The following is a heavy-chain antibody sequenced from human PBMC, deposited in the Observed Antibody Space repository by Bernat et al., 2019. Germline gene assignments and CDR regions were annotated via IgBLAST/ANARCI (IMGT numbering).Heavy chain of an antibody. CDR3: EKGGHYCPPAYYYYGIDV. V-gene: IGHV3-30*18. Sequence: QVQLVESGGGLVQPGRSLRLSCAASGFTFSSYGMHWVRQAPGKGLEWVAVISYDGSNKYYADSVKGRFTISRDNSKNTLYLQMNSLRAEDTAVYYWEKGGHYCPPAYYYYGIDVWGQGTTVTVSS. CDR1: GFTFSSYG. J-gene: IGHJ6*02. CDR2: ISYDGSNK. D-gene: IGHD2-2*01.